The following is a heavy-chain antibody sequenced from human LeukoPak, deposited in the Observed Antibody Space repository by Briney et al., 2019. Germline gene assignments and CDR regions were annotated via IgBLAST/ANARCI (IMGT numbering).Heavy chain of an antibody. D-gene: IGHD3-22*01. V-gene: IGHV3-30*02. CDR1: GFTFSSYG. CDR2: IRYDGSNK. Sequence: GSLRLSCAASGFTFSSYGMHWVRQAPGKGLEWVAFIRYDGSNKYYADSVMGRSTISRDNAKNSLYLQINSLRAEDTAIYYCARRGYSDSSGYDYWGQGTLVTVSS. CDR3: ARRGYSDSSGYDY. J-gene: IGHJ4*02.